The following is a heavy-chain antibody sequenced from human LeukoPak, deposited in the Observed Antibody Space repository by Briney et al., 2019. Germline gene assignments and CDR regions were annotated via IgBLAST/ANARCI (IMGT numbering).Heavy chain of an antibody. V-gene: IGHV3-33*08. CDR2: IWHDASNK. Sequence: PGGSLRLSCAATGFTFSSHWMHWVRQAPGKGLEWVAVIWHDASNKYYADSVKGRFTISRDNSKNTLYLQMNSLRDDDTAVYYCVRGVGVSRFNYFDPWGQGTLVTVSS. CDR3: VRGVGVSRFNYFDP. CDR1: GFTFSSHW. D-gene: IGHD1-26*01. J-gene: IGHJ5*02.